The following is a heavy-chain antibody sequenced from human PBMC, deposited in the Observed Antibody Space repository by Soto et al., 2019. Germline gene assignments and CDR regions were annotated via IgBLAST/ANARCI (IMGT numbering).Heavy chain of an antibody. CDR2: IYHSGST. J-gene: IGHJ3*02. CDR3: AREKSSHSDRAFDI. D-gene: IGHD1-26*01. Sequence: QVQLQESGPGLVKPSGTLSLTCAVSGGSISSSNWWSWVCQPPGKGLEWIGEIYHSGSTNYNPSRNRRVTISVDKSKNQFSLKLRSVTAADTAVYYCAREKSSHSDRAFDIWGQGTMVTVSS. V-gene: IGHV4-4*02. CDR1: GGSISSSNW.